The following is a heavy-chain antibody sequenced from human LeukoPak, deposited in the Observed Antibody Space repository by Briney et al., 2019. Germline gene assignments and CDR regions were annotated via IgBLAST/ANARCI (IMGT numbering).Heavy chain of an antibody. J-gene: IGHJ6*03. CDR3: ASVGYGYSVKDWSRTGLGAYPTKCYYYMDV. CDR1: GRSFSYYS. D-gene: IGHD5-18*01. V-gene: IGHV4-34*01. Sequence: SETLSLTCSVYGRSFSYYSWRWLRPPAGKELEWIGEINHSGGTNHHQSLMSRVIMSVDTYNNQFFLTESSVSAADGAVYYFASVGYGYSVKDWSRTGLGAYPTKCYYYMDVWGKGTTVTVSS. CDR2: INHSGGT.